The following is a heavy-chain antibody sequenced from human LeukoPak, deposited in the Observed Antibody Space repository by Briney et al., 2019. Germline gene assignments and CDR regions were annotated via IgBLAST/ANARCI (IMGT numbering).Heavy chain of an antibody. V-gene: IGHV1-8*01. Sequence: ASVKVSCKASGYTFTSYDINWVRQATGQGLEWMGWMNPNSGNTGYARKFQGRVTMTRNTSISTAYMELSSLRSEDTAVYYCARGGSGSYSSPYYFDYWGQGTLVTVSS. CDR1: GYTFTSYD. D-gene: IGHD3-10*01. J-gene: IGHJ4*02. CDR3: ARGGSGSYSSPYYFDY. CDR2: MNPNSGNT.